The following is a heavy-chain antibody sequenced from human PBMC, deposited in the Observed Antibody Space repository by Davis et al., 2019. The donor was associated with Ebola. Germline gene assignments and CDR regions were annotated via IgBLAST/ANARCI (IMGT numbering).Heavy chain of an antibody. V-gene: IGHV4-59*04. J-gene: IGHJ4*02. D-gene: IGHD5-24*01. CDR2: FYHGGST. CDR3: SVLATTFYDY. CDR1: GGSVTSHY. Sequence: SETLSLTCTVSGGSVTSHYWSWIRQPPGKGLEWMGYFYHGGSTIYNRSFKSRISISVDTSKNQFSLKLSSVTAADTAVYYCSVLATTFYDYWGQGTLVTVSS.